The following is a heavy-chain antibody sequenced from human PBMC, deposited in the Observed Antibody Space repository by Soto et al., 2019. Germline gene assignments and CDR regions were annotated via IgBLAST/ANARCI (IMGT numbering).Heavy chain of an antibody. CDR3: ARMDYYGSGRKRGWFDP. CDR2: IYYSGST. Sequence: SETLSLTCAVSGYSISSSNWWGWIRQPPGKGLEWIGYIYYSGSTYYNPSLKSRVTMSVDTSKNQFSLKLSSVTAVDTAVYYCARMDYYGSGRKRGWFDPWGQGTLVTVSS. J-gene: IGHJ5*02. V-gene: IGHV4-28*01. CDR1: GYSISSSNW. D-gene: IGHD3-10*01.